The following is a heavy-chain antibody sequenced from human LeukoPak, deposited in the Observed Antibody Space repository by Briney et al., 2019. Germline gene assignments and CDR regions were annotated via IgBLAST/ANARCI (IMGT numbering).Heavy chain of an antibody. Sequence: GSLRLSCAASGFTFSSYAMSWVRQAPGKGLEWIGYIYYSGSTNYNPSLKSRVTISVDTSKNQFSLKLSSVTAADTAVYYCARSYVWGSYRYRALVAFDIWGQGTMVTVSS. CDR1: GFTFSSYA. J-gene: IGHJ3*02. V-gene: IGHV4-59*01. D-gene: IGHD3-16*02. CDR3: ARSYVWGSYRYRALVAFDI. CDR2: IYYSGST.